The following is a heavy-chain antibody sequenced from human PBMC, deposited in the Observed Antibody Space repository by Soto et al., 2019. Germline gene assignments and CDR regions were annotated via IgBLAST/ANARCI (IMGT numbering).Heavy chain of an antibody. Sequence: QVQLQESGPGLVKPSQTLSLTCTVSGGSISSGGYYWSWIRQHPGKGLEWIGYIYYSGSTYYNPSRKSRVTISVDTSKNQFSLKLSSVTAADTAVYYCARDTILTIFGPEVNQDYYYGMDVWGQGTTVTVSS. V-gene: IGHV4-31*03. CDR1: GGSISSGGYY. J-gene: IGHJ6*02. D-gene: IGHD3-3*01. CDR2: IYYSGST. CDR3: ARDTILTIFGPEVNQDYYYGMDV.